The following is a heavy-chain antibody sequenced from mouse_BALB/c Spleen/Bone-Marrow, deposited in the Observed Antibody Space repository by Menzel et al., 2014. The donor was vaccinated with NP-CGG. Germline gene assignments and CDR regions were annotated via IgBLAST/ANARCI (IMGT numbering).Heavy chain of an antibody. CDR2: ISYGGST. V-gene: IGHV3-8*02. D-gene: IGHD2-1*01. CDR1: GDSITSGY. Sequence: EVQLVESGPSLVKPSRTLSLTCSVTGDSITSGYWNWIRKFPGNKLEYMGYISYGGSTYYNPSLKSRISITRDTSKNQYYLQLNSVTTEDTATYFCATQGYYGNSWFVYWGQGTLVTVSA. J-gene: IGHJ3*01. CDR3: ATQGYYGNSWFVY.